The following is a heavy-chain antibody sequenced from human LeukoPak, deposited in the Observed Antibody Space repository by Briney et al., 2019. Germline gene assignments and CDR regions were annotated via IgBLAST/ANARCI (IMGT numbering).Heavy chain of an antibody. J-gene: IGHJ6*02. V-gene: IGHV4-59*01. Sequence: PSETLSLTCTVSGGSISSYYWSWIRQPPGKGLEWIGYIYYSGSTNYNPSLKSRVTISVDTSKNQFSLKLSSVTAADTAVYYCARDVPAANDYGMDDWGQGTTVTVSS. CDR1: GGSISSYY. CDR3: ARDVPAANDYGMDD. CDR2: IYYSGST. D-gene: IGHD2-2*01.